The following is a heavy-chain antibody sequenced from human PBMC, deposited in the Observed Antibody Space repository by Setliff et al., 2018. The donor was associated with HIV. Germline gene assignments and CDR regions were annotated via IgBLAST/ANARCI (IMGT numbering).Heavy chain of an antibody. CDR1: GFIFSKYS. CDR3: ARGSRYYGSGSPDH. J-gene: IGHJ4*02. V-gene: IGHV3-11*04. CDR2: IDGSGSTI. Sequence: PGGSLRLSCVGSGFIFSKYSLTWVRQAPGKGLEWVSIIDGSGSTIYYADSVKGRFTISRDNAKNSLYLQMNRLRAEDTAVYYCARGSRYYGSGSPDHWGQGTLVTVSS. D-gene: IGHD3-10*01.